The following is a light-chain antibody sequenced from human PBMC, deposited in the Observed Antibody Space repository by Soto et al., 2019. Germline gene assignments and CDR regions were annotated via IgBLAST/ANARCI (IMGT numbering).Light chain of an antibody. CDR1: SSNIGSNY. V-gene: IGLV1-47*01. Sequence: QSALTQPPSASGTAGQRVTISCSGSSSNIGSNYVYWYQQLPGTAPKLLIYRNNQRPSGVPDRFSGSKSGTSASLAISGLRSEDEADYYCAAWDDSLSGPVYVFGTGTKVTVL. J-gene: IGLJ1*01. CDR3: AAWDDSLSGPVYV. CDR2: RNN.